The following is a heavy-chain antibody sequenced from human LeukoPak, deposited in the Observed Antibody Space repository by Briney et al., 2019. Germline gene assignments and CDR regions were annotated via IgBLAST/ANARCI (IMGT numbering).Heavy chain of an antibody. J-gene: IGHJ4*02. CDR1: GYSFTNYW. Sequence: GESLKISCKGSGYSFTNYWIGWVRQMPGKGLEWMGIIYPADSDIRYSPSFQGQVTVSADKSTSIAYLQWSSLKASDTAMYYCARALPDNYNGWYYFANWGQGTLVTVSS. CDR3: ARALPDNYNGWYYFAN. V-gene: IGHV5-51*01. D-gene: IGHD6-19*01. CDR2: IYPADSDI.